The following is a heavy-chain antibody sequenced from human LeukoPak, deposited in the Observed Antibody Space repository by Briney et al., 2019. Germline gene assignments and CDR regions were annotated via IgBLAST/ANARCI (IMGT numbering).Heavy chain of an antibody. J-gene: IGHJ5*02. CDR1: GGTFNSYA. D-gene: IGHD6-13*01. CDR2: INPSGGST. CDR3: ARVDSSSLFNWFDP. Sequence: ASVKVSCKASGGTFNSYAITWVRQAPGQGLEWMGIINPSGGSTSYAQKFQGRVTMTRDMSTSTVYMELSSLRSEDTAVYYCARVDSSSLFNWFDPWGQGTLVTVSS. V-gene: IGHV1-46*02.